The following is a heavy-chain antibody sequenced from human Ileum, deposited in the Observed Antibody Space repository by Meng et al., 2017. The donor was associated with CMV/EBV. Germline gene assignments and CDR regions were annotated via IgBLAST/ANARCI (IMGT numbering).Heavy chain of an antibody. CDR3: ASESVRIGDNFSY. D-gene: IGHD3-10*01. Sequence: SCAASGLTVDANHMSWVRQAPGKGLEYVSLIYSSGSTYYTGSVKGRFTVSRDNSKNRLYLHMNSLKIDDTAVYYCASESVRIGDNFSYWGQGTLVTVSS. CDR2: IYSSGST. CDR1: GLTVDANH. J-gene: IGHJ4*02. V-gene: IGHV3-66*03.